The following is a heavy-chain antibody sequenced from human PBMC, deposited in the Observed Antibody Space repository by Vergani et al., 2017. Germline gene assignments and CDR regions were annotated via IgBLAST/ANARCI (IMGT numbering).Heavy chain of an antibody. CDR2: IYYSGST. Sequence: QVQLQESGPGLVKPSQTLSLTCTVSGGPISSGDYYWSWIRQPPGKGLEWIGYIYYSGSTSYNPSFKSRVTISVDTSKNQFSLQLSSVTAADTAVYYCASSAEVDTAMYVGAFDIWGQGTMVTVSS. V-gene: IGHV4-30-4*08. J-gene: IGHJ3*02. CDR1: GGPISSGDYY. CDR3: ASSAEVDTAMYVGAFDI. D-gene: IGHD5-18*01.